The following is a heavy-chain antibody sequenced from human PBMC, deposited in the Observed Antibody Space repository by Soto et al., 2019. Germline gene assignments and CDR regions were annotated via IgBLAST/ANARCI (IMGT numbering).Heavy chain of an antibody. J-gene: IGHJ6*02. CDR3: AKQQGPGTPYYYAMDV. CDR2: LSGSGGST. CDR1: GFTFSSYA. D-gene: IGHD1-1*01. V-gene: IGHV3-23*01. Sequence: EVQLLEAGGGLVQPGGSQRLSCAASGFTFSSYAMTWVRQAPVKGLEWVSTLSGSGGSTYYAASVKGRFTISRDNSKDTLYLEMNSLRGEDTAVYFCAKQQGPGTPYYYAMDVWGQGTAVTVSS.